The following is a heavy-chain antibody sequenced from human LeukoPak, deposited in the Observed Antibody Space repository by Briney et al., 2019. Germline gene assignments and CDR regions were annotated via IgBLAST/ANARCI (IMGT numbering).Heavy chain of an antibody. CDR1: GFTFSSYA. CDR2: ISGSGDST. Sequence: GGSLRLSCAASGFTFSSYAMSWVRQAPGKGLEWVSAISGSGDSTYYGDSVKSRFTISRDNSKNTLYLQMNSLRAEVTAVYYCAKTRPLDSSSWSHGDYWGQGTLVTVSS. D-gene: IGHD6-13*01. J-gene: IGHJ4*02. V-gene: IGHV3-23*01. CDR3: AKTRPLDSSSWSHGDY.